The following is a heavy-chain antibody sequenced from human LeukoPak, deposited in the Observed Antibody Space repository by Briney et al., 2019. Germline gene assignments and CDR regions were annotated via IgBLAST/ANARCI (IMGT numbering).Heavy chain of an antibody. CDR1: GGSISSYY. Sequence: SETLSLTCTVSGGSISSYYWSWIRQPAGKGLKWIGRIYTSGSTNYNPSLKSRVTMSVDTSKNQFSLKLSSVTAADTAVYYCARALGYCSSTSCYEGPYYYYYMDVWGKGTTVTISS. J-gene: IGHJ6*03. CDR3: ARALGYCSSTSCYEGPYYYYYMDV. V-gene: IGHV4-4*07. D-gene: IGHD2-2*01. CDR2: IYTSGST.